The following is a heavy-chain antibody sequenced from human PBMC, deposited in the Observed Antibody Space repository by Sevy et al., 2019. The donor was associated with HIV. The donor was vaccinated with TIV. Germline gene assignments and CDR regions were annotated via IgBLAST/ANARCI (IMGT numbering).Heavy chain of an antibody. CDR1: GFIFSNYG. CDR2: ISSSGSYI. Sequence: GGSLRLSCAASGFIFSNYGMNWVRQAPGKGLEWVSSISSSGSYIYYGDSMKGRITITRDNAKNSLFLQMNSLRAEDTAVYYCAREDYSNYYFYAMDVWGQGTTVTVSS. CDR3: AREDYSNYYFYAMDV. J-gene: IGHJ6*02. D-gene: IGHD4-4*01. V-gene: IGHV3-21*03.